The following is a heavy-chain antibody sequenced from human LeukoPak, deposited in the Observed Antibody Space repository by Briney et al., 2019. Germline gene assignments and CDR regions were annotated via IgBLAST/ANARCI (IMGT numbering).Heavy chain of an antibody. CDR2: INTDTGNP. Sequence: ASVKVSCKASGYTFTSYAMNWVRQAPGQGLEWMGWINTDTGNPTYAQGFTGRFVFSLDASVSTAYLQISSLKAEDRAVYYCAREGDSSGWYGGVDYWGQGTLVTVSS. CDR1: GYTFTSYA. D-gene: IGHD6-19*01. V-gene: IGHV7-4-1*02. J-gene: IGHJ4*02. CDR3: AREGDSSGWYGGVDY.